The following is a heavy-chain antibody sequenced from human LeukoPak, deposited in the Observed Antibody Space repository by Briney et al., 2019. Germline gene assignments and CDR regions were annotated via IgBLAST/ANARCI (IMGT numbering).Heavy chain of an antibody. D-gene: IGHD3-22*01. J-gene: IGHJ5*02. CDR1: GYAFTSYG. Sequence: ASVKVSCKASGYAFTSYGISWVRQAPGQGLEWMGWINPNSGGTNYAQKFQGRVTMTRDTSISTAYMELSRLRSDDTAVYYCAREYDSSGYYYMNWFDPWGQGTLVTVSS. V-gene: IGHV1-2*02. CDR2: INPNSGGT. CDR3: AREYDSSGYYYMNWFDP.